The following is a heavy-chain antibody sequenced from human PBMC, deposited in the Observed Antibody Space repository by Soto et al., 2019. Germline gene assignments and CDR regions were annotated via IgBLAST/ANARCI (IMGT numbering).Heavy chain of an antibody. J-gene: IGHJ4*02. CDR2: LSRSGDST. V-gene: IGHV3-23*01. CDR3: AALWSGFYRSDY. Sequence: SLRLSCAASGFTFTNYGMTWVRQAPGKGLEWVAGLSRSGDSTYYADSVKGRFTISRDTSKTTLYLQMDSLRAEDTAVYFCAALWSGFYRSDYWGQGTMVTVYS. D-gene: IGHD3-3*01. CDR1: GFTFTNYG.